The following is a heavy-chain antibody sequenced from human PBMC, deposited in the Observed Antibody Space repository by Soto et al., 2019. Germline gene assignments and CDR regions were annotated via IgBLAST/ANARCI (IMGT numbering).Heavy chain of an antibody. Sequence: QVQLVESGGGVVQPGRSLRLSCAASGFTFSSYGMHWVRQAPGKGLEWVAVISYDGSNKYYADSVKGRFTISRDNSKNTLYLQMNSLRAEDTAVYCCADLYSSSWFGGDYWGQGTLVTVSS. D-gene: IGHD6-13*01. CDR1: GFTFSSYG. CDR2: ISYDGSNK. CDR3: ADLYSSSWFGGDY. V-gene: IGHV3-30*03. J-gene: IGHJ4*02.